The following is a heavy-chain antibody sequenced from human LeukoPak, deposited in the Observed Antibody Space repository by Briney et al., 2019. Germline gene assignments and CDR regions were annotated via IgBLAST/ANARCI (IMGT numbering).Heavy chain of an antibody. CDR3: ARPRATSCCSMDV. CDR1: GFTFSSYG. D-gene: IGHD2-2*01. Sequence: PGGSLRLSCAASGFTFSSYGMHWVRQAPGKGLEWVAVISYDGSNKYYADSVKGRFTISRDNSKNTLFLQMNSLRAEDTAVYYCARPRATSCCSMDVWGKGTTVTVAS. CDR2: ISYDGSNK. V-gene: IGHV3-30*03. J-gene: IGHJ6*03.